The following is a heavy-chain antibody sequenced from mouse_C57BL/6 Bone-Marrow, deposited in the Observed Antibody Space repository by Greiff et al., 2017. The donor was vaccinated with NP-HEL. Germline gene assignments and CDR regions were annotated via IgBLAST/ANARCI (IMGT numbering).Heavy chain of an antibody. J-gene: IGHJ3*01. CDR2: ISDGGSYT. CDR1: GFTFSSYA. Sequence: EVQLVESGGGLVKPGGSLKLSCAASGFTFSSYAMSWVRQTPEKRLEWVATISDGGSYTYYPDNVKGRFTISRDNAKNNLYLQMSQLKSEDTAMYYCARDRKRGFAYWGQGTLVTVSA. CDR3: ARDRKRGFAY. V-gene: IGHV5-4*01.